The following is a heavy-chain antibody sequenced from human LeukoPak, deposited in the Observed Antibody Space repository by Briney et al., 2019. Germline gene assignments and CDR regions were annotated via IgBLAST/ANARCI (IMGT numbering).Heavy chain of an antibody. D-gene: IGHD3-3*01. CDR3: ARGIGHYDFYCDP. Sequence: GGSLRLSCAASGFTLSVHGMHWVRQAPGKGLEYVAGVSYDGINKYYADSVKGRFTISRDISKNTLNLQMNSLGAEDTAVYYCARGIGHYDFYCDPWGQGTLVTVSS. V-gene: IGHV3-33*01. CDR1: GFTLSVHG. CDR2: VSYDGINK. J-gene: IGHJ5*02.